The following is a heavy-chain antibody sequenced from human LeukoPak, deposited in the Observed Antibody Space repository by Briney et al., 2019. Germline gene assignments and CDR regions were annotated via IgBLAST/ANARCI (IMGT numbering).Heavy chain of an antibody. CDR1: GGSISGYY. Sequence: SETLSLTCSVSGGSISGYYWSWIRQPPGKGLEWIGYIYYSGSTYYNPSLKSRVTISVDTSKNQFSLKLSSVTAADTVVYYCARGVVPAAMRSFWYFDLWGRGTLVTVSS. V-gene: IGHV4-59*08. D-gene: IGHD2-2*01. J-gene: IGHJ2*01. CDR2: IYYSGST. CDR3: ARGVVPAAMRSFWYFDL.